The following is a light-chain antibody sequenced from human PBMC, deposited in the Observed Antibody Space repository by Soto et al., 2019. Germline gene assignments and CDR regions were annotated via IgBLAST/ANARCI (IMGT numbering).Light chain of an antibody. CDR3: NAQADNGKHV. CDR1: SNDVGHSSF. J-gene: IGLJ1*01. Sequence: QSALTQPPSASGSPGQSVTISCTGNSNDVGHSSFISGYQQHPGKGPKLIIYEVSKRPSGVPDRFSGSKSGNTASLSVSGLHDEDEADYFCNAQADNGKHVFGTGTKVTVL. V-gene: IGLV2-8*01. CDR2: EVS.